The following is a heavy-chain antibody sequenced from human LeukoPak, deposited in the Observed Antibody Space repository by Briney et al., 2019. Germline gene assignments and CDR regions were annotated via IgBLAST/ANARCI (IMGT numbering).Heavy chain of an antibody. CDR1: GGSISSSSYY. CDR2: IYYSGST. CDR3: ARGVSSSLFDYYYYYMDV. V-gene: IGHV4-39*07. J-gene: IGHJ6*03. D-gene: IGHD6-6*01. Sequence: SEPLSLTCTVSGGSISSSSYYWGWLRQPPGKGLEWIGSIYYSGSTYYNPSLKSRVTISVDTSKNQFSLKLSSVTAADTAVYYCARGVSSSLFDYYYYYMDVWGKGTTVTVSS.